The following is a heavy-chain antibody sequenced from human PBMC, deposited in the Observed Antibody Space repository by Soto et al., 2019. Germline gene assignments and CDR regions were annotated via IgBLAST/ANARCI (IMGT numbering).Heavy chain of an antibody. J-gene: IGHJ4*02. Sequence: EVQLVESGGGLVQPGGSLRLSCAASGFTFSNYWMHWVRQAPGKGLELVSRINIDGSPRDYADSVKGRFTISRDDAQNTLYVQMHGLRVEDTAVYYCTRGASSWHGIDFWGQGTLVTVAS. D-gene: IGHD6-13*01. V-gene: IGHV3-74*01. CDR3: TRGASSWHGIDF. CDR2: INIDGSPR. CDR1: GFTFSNYW.